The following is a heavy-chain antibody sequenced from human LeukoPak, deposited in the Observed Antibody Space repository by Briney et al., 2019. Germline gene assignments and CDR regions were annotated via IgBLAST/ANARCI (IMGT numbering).Heavy chain of an antibody. J-gene: IGHJ4*02. CDR3: LGSTGWIFDY. V-gene: IGHV3-11*06. D-gene: IGHD6-19*01. Sequence: GRFTISRDNTKNSLYLQMNSLRAEDTAVYYCLGSTGWIFDYWGQGTLVTVSS.